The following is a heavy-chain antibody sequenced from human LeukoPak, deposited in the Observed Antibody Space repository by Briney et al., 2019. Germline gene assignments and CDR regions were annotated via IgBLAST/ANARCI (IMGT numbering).Heavy chain of an antibody. Sequence: SETLSLTCTVSGDSITSYFWSWIRQPPGKGLEWVGYYSGITNYNPSLKSRVTISVDTSKNQFSLKLSSVTAADTAVYYGARTNPWELKYYLDYWGQGTLVTVSS. V-gene: IGHV4-59*01. D-gene: IGHD1-7*01. CDR1: GDSITSYF. CDR2: YSGIT. CDR3: ARTNPWELKYYLDY. J-gene: IGHJ4*02.